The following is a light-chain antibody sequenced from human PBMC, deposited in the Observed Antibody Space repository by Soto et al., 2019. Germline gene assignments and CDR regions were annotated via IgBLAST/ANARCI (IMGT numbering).Light chain of an antibody. CDR1: QGIRSF. CDR3: QQLNSYPRT. J-gene: IGKJ1*01. CDR2: AAS. V-gene: IGKV1-9*01. Sequence: DIQLTQSPSFLSASVGDRVTITCRASQGIRSFLAWYQQKPGKAPKLLIYAASTLQSGVPSRFSGSGSETEFALTISSLQPEDFATYYCQQLNSYPRTFGQGTKVEIK.